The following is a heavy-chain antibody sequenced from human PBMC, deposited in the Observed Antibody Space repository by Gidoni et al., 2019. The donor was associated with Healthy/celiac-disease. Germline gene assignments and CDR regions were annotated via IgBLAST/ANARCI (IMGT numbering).Heavy chain of an antibody. V-gene: IGHV3-64D*08. CDR1: GFPFSSYA. Sequence: EVQLVESGGGLVQPGGSLRLSCSASGFPFSSYAMHWVRQAPGKGLEYVSAISSNGGSTYYADSVKGRFTISRDNSKNTLYLQMSSLRAEDTAVYYCVKVGVVAALTYYYYYMDVWGKGTTVTVSS. D-gene: IGHD2-15*01. J-gene: IGHJ6*03. CDR2: ISSNGGST. CDR3: VKVGVVAALTYYYYYMDV.